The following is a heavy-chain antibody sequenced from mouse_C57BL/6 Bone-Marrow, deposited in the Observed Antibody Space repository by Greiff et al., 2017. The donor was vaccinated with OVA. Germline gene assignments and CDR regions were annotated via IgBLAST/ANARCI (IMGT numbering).Heavy chain of an antibody. V-gene: IGHV1-52*01. D-gene: IGHD3-3*01. CDR3: ARGGPTWYFDV. Sequence: QVQLQQPGAELVRPGSSVKLSCKASGYTFTSYWMHWVKQRPIQGLEWIGNIDPSDSETHYNQKFKDKATLTVDISSSTAYMQLSSLTSEDSAVYYCARGGPTWYFDVWGTGTTVTVSS. J-gene: IGHJ1*03. CDR2: IDPSDSET. CDR1: GYTFTSYW.